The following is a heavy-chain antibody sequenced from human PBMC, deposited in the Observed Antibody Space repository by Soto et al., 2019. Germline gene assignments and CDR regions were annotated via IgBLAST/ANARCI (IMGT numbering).Heavy chain of an antibody. D-gene: IGHD1-1*01. CDR3: AREKVGTTFFDN. J-gene: IGHJ4*02. V-gene: IGHV4-38-2*02. Sequence: SETVSLTCSVSGFAISRGYYWSWVRQPPGKGLEWIGSIYPSVSSYHNPSLATRLRLSIDTSKNQFTLNLTSVTAADTALYFCAREKVGTTFFDNWGQGIQVTVSS. CDR1: GFAISRGYY. CDR2: IYPSVSS.